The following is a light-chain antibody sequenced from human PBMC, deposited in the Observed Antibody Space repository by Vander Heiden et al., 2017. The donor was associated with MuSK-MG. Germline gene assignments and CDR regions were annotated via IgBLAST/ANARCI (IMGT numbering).Light chain of an antibody. Sequence: QSVLTQPPSASGTPGQRVTISCSGSSSHIGSNSVYGYQQLPGTAPKLLIYRNNQRPSGVPDRFSGSKSGTSASLAIGGLRSEDEADYYCAAWDDSLSGWVFGGGTKLTVL. CDR3: AAWDDSLSGWV. V-gene: IGLV1-47*01. CDR1: SSHIGSNS. CDR2: RNN. J-gene: IGLJ3*02.